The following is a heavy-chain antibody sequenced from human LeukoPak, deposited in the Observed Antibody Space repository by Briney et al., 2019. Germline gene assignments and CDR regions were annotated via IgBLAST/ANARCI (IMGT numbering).Heavy chain of an antibody. CDR2: ILASGSPT. D-gene: IGHD2-8*01. Sequence: GGSLRLSCAASGFNFNSYTMNWVRQAPGKGLQWVANILASGSPTYYADSVKGRFIISRDNSKNTVYLQMNSLRVEDTAIYYCAKDLRPDGVDNFNHWGQGILVTVSS. V-gene: IGHV3-23*01. CDR3: AKDLRPDGVDNFNH. J-gene: IGHJ4*02. CDR1: GFNFNSYT.